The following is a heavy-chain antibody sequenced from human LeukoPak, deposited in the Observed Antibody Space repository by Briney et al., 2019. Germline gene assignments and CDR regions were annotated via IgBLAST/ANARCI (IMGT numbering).Heavy chain of an antibody. Sequence: GGSLRLSCEASGFTFSYFGMHWVRQAPGKGLEWVAVIWCGGSHKYYDDSVKGRFIVPRENSKNTLYLQMHSLRAADTSVYFCAKDANEFGDSYFDSWGQGTLVTVSS. CDR3: AKDANEFGDSYFDS. V-gene: IGHV3-33*03. D-gene: IGHD3-10*01. CDR2: IWCGGSHK. CDR1: GFTFSYFG. J-gene: IGHJ5*01.